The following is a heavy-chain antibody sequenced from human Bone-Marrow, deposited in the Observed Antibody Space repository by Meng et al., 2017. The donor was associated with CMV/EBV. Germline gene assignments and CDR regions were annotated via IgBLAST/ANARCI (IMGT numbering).Heavy chain of an antibody. Sequence: GGSLRLSCAASGFTFNSYAMSWVRQAPGKGLEWVSGISGSGGSTYYADSVKGRFTISRDNSKNTLSLQMYTLGAEDTAVYYCAKDRRSGGPRDFDYWGQGTLVSVSS. V-gene: IGHV3-23*01. J-gene: IGHJ4*02. CDR1: GFTFNSYA. D-gene: IGHD6-19*01. CDR3: AKDRRSGGPRDFDY. CDR2: ISGSGGST.